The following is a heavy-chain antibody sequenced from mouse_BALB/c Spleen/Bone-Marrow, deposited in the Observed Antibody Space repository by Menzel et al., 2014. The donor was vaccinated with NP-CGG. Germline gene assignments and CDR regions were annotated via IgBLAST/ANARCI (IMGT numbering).Heavy chain of an antibody. CDR2: IYPGDGDT. Sequence: QVQLQQSGAELVRPGSSVKISCESSGYVFSTYWINWVKQRPGQGLEWIGQIYPGDGDTDYNGKFKDKATLTADKSSNTAYMQLSSLTSVDSAVYFCARGGISVDYWGQGTTLTVSS. CDR1: GYVFSTYW. J-gene: IGHJ2*01. CDR3: ARGGISVDY. V-gene: IGHV1-80*01.